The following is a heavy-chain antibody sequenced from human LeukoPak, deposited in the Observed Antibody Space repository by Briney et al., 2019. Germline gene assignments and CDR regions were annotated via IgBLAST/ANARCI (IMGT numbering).Heavy chain of an antibody. V-gene: IGHV3-30*04. CDR3: AASIPPAS. D-gene: IGHD2-21*01. Sequence: PGGSLRLSCAASGFTFSSYAMHWVRQAPGEGLEWVAVISYDESNKYYADSVKGRFTISRDNSKNTLYLQMNSLRAEDTAVYYCAASIPPASWGQGTLVTVSS. CDR1: GFTFSSYA. J-gene: IGHJ5*02. CDR2: ISYDESNK.